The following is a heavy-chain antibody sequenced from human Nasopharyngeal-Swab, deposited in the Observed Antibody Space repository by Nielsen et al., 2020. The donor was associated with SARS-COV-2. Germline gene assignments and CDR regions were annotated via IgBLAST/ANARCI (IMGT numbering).Heavy chain of an antibody. V-gene: IGHV4-59*08. CDR2: IYYTGST. Sequence: SETLSLTCTVSGGSIRNYYWSWIRQPPGKGLEWIGYIYYTGSTDYNPSLKSRVTISADTSRNQFSLKLSPVTATDTAIYYCARRDYGTLFDYWGRGTLVTVSS. CDR3: ARRDYGTLFDY. D-gene: IGHD4-17*01. CDR1: GGSIRNYY. J-gene: IGHJ4*02.